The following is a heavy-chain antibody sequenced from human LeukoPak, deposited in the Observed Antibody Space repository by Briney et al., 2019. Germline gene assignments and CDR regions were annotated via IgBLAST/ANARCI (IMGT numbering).Heavy chain of an antibody. J-gene: IGHJ4*02. D-gene: IGHD3-10*01. V-gene: IGHV3-23*01. CDR1: EFTFSSCD. Sequence: PGGSLRLSCAASEFTFSSCDMSWVRQAPGKGLEWVSAISGSGYSTYYADSVLGRFTISRDNSRNTLYLEMNSLRAEDTAVYYCAKDPLVRGLTYDQWGQGTLVTVSS. CDR3: AKDPLVRGLTYDQ. CDR2: ISGSGYST.